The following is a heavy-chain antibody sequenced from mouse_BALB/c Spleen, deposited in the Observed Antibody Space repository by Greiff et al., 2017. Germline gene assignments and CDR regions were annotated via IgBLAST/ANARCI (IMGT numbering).Heavy chain of an antibody. V-gene: IGHV1-66*01. D-gene: IGHD2-1*01. J-gene: IGHJ1*01. CDR2: IFPGSGNT. CDR1: GYSFTSYY. Sequence: VQLQQSGPELVKPGASVKISCKASGYSFTSYYIHWVKQRPGQGLEWIGWIFPGSGNTKYNEKFKGKATLTADTSSSTAYMQLSSLTSEDSAVYFCARWGTLYYGNYGWYFDVWGAGTTVTVSS. CDR3: ARWGTLYYGNYGWYFDV.